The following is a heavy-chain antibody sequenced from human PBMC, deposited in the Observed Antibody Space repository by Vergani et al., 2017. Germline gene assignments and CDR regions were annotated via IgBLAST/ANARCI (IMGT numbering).Heavy chain of an antibody. CDR1: GYSFINYG. V-gene: IGHV1-18*01. J-gene: IGHJ6*04. Sequence: QSQLVQSGDEVKKPGASVKVSCKTSGYSFINYGISWVRQARGQGLEWLGWVSPYNGHTNYGQKIQGRVTMTTDTSTRTAYMQLRSLTFDDTAVYYCAREVFYDDIRGTSSPPSYYGMGVWGEGTKVTVAS. CDR3: AREVFYDDIRGTSSPPSYYGMGV. CDR2: VSPYNGHT. D-gene: IGHD3-9*01.